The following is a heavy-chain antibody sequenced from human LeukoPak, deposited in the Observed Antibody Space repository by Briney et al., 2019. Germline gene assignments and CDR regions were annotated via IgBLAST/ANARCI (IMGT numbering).Heavy chain of an antibody. CDR1: GGSISSSSYY. J-gene: IGHJ3*02. CDR2: IYYSGST. Sequence: PSETLSLTCTVSGGSISSSSYYWGWIRQPPGKGLEWIGNIYYSGSTYYNPSLKSRVTISVDTSKNQFSLKLSSVTAADTAVYYCARSTYYYDSSGYYLDAFDIWGQGTMVTVSS. V-gene: IGHV4-39*01. CDR3: ARSTYYYDSSGYYLDAFDI. D-gene: IGHD3-22*01.